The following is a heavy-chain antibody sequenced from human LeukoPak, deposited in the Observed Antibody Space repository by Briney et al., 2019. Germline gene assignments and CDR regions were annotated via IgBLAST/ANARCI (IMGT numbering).Heavy chain of an antibody. CDR3: ARVPRGAAAGTKGGNWFDP. V-gene: IGHV1-18*01. CDR2: ISGYNDNP. D-gene: IGHD6-13*01. J-gene: IGHJ5*02. Sequence: ASVKVSCKASGYTFTNYGINWVRQAPGQGLEWMGWISGYNDNPNYAQKFQGRVTMTRDTSISTAYMELSRLRSDDTAVYYCARVPRGAAAGTKGGNWFDPWGQGTLVTVSS. CDR1: GYTFTNYG.